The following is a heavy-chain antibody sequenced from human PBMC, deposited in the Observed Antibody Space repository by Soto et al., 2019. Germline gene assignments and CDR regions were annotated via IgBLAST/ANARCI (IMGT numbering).Heavy chain of an antibody. CDR2: ISGSGGST. Sequence: PGGSLRLSCAASGFTFSSYAMSWVRQAPGKGLEWVSAISGSGGSTYYADSVKGRFTISRDNSKNTLYLQMNSLRAEDTAVYYCAKAQDIVVVVAAQWYFQHWGQGTLVTVSS. CDR3: AKAQDIVVVVAAQWYFQH. V-gene: IGHV3-23*01. CDR1: GFTFSSYA. J-gene: IGHJ1*01. D-gene: IGHD2-15*01.